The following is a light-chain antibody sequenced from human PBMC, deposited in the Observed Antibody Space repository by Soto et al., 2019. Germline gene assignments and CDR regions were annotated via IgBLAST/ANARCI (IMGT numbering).Light chain of an antibody. Sequence: DIQMTQSPSSLSASVGDRVIITCQASQDIGTYLAWYQQKSGKAPKLLIYDASYLETGVPSRFSARGSGTEFTFTISSLQPEDFATYYCQQHAELPLTFGRGTKIHIK. CDR2: DAS. CDR3: QQHAELPLT. CDR1: QDIGTY. J-gene: IGKJ4*01. V-gene: IGKV1-33*01.